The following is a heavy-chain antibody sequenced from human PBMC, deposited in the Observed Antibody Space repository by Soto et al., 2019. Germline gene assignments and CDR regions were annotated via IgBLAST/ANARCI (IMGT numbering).Heavy chain of an antibody. CDR3: ARGSTWQGRDWFDP. CDR2: LSFSGSK. D-gene: IGHD6-13*01. V-gene: IGHV4-39*01. CDR1: GDSVSNSGYY. Sequence: QLLLQESGPGLVKPSETLSLTCTVSGDSVSNSGYYWGWIRQSPVKRLEWIGSLSFSGSKSYNPSPRSRVTFPVDTSKTLISLKLRSVTAADTAVYYCARGSTWQGRDWFDPWGQGTLVTVSS. J-gene: IGHJ5*02.